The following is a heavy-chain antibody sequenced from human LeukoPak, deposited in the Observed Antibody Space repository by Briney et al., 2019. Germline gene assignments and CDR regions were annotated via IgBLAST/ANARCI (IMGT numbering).Heavy chain of an antibody. CDR3: AKDEELWLSCDY. Sequence: GGSLRLSCAASGFTLSGYSMNWVRQAPGKGLEWVAVISYDGSNKYYADSVKGRFTISRDNSKNTLYLQMNSLRAEDTAVYYCAKDEELWLSCDYWGQGTLVTVSS. D-gene: IGHD5-18*01. J-gene: IGHJ4*02. CDR2: ISYDGSNK. V-gene: IGHV3-30*18. CDR1: GFTLSGYS.